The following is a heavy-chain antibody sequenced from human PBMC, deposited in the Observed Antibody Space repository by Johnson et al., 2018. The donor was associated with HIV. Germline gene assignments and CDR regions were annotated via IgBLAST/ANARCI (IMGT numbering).Heavy chain of an antibody. V-gene: IGHV3-9*01. CDR1: GFTFDDYA. D-gene: IGHD6-6*01. J-gene: IGHJ3*02. CDR3: AKVHIAARWSDAFDI. CDR2: ISWNSGSI. Sequence: VQLVESGGGLVQPGRSLRLSCAASGFTFDDYAMHWVRQAPGKGLEWVSGISWNSGSIGYADSVKGRFTISRDNAKNSLYLQMNSLRAEDTALYYCAKVHIAARWSDAFDIWGQGTMVTVSS.